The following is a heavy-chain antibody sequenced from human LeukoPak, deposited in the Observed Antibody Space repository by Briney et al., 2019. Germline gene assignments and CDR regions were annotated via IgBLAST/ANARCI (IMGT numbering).Heavy chain of an antibody. D-gene: IGHD1-1*01. CDR1: GGSISSSSYY. V-gene: IGHV4-39*01. J-gene: IGHJ4*02. CDR2: IYYSGST. CDR3: ARHSTTDETMTPFDY. Sequence: SETLSLTCTVSGGSISSSSYYWGWIRQPPGQGLEWIGSIYYSGSTYYNPSLKSRVTISVDTSKNQFSLKLSSVTAADTAVYYCARHSTTDETMTPFDYWGQGTLVTVSS.